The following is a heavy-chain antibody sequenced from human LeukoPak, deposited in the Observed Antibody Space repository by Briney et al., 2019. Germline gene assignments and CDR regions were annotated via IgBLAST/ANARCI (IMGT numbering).Heavy chain of an antibody. CDR3: ARVFHSSGYYFDP. Sequence: GASVKVSCKAAGYTVTSYGIRWVRQAPGQGLEGMGWISAYNGNTNYAQQLQGRVTMTTDTTTSTAYMELRSLRSDATAVYYCARVFHSSGYYFDPWGQGTLVTVSS. CDR1: GYTVTSYG. CDR2: ISAYNGNT. D-gene: IGHD3-22*01. V-gene: IGHV1-18*01. J-gene: IGHJ5*02.